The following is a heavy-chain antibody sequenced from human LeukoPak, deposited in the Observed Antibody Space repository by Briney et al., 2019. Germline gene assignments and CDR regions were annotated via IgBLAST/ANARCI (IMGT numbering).Heavy chain of an antibody. J-gene: IGHJ3*02. D-gene: IGHD3-3*01. CDR1: GFTFSSYS. Sequence: GGSLRLSCAASGFTFSSYSMNWVRQAPGKGLEWVAAVSGSGGSTYHADSVRGRFTISRDNSKNTLYLQMSSLRVEDTAVYHCAKGLSASGRFNAFDIWGQGTMVTVSS. CDR3: AKGLSASGRFNAFDI. V-gene: IGHV3-23*01. CDR2: VSGSGGST.